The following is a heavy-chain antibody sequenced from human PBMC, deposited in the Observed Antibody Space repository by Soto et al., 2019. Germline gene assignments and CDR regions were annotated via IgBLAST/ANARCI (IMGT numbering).Heavy chain of an antibody. CDR2: MNPNSGNT. CDR3: ARDTSSTSGFDY. Sequence: ASVKVSCKASGYTFTSYDINWVRQATGQGLEWMGWMNPNSGNTGYAQKFQGRVTMTRNTSISTAYMELSGLRSEDTAVYYCARDTSSTSGFDYWGQGTLVTVSS. J-gene: IGHJ4*02. CDR1: GYTFTSYD. D-gene: IGHD2-2*01. V-gene: IGHV1-8*01.